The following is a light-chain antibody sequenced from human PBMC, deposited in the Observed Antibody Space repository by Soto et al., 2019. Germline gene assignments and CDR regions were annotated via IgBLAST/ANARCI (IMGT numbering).Light chain of an antibody. V-gene: IGLV2-14*01. CDR1: SSDVGGYNY. CDR3: SSYTSSSTLVV. Sequence: QSALTQPASVSGSPGXSXTISCTGTSSDVGGYNYVSWYQQHPGKAPKLMIYDVSNRPSGVSNRFSGSKSGNTASLTISGLQAEEEADYYCSSYTSSSTLVVFGGGTKLTVL. CDR2: DVS. J-gene: IGLJ2*01.